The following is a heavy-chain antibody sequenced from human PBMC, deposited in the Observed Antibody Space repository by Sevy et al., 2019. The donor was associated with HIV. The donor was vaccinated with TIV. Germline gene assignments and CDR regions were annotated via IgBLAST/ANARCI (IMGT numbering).Heavy chain of an antibody. Sequence: GGSLRLSCAASGFTFRTFWMSWVRQAPGNGLEWVAHIKQDGTEKYHVDSVKGRLTIARDNANNSLNLLMNSLRADDTAVYYCARYIGGRPRGYYFDSWGQGTLVTVSS. CDR3: ARYIGGRPRGYYFDS. CDR1: GFTFRTFW. V-gene: IGHV3-7*01. CDR2: IKQDGTEK. D-gene: IGHD6-6*01. J-gene: IGHJ4*02.